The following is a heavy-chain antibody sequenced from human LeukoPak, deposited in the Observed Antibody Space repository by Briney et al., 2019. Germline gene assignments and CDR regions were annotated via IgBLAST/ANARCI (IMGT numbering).Heavy chain of an antibody. J-gene: IGHJ3*02. CDR2: INPNSGGT. V-gene: IGHV1-2*02. CDR1: GYTFTGYY. D-gene: IGHD2-2*01. Sequence: GASVKVSCKASGYTFTGYYMHWVRQAPGQGLEWMGWINPNSGGTNYAQKFQGRVTMTRDTSISTAYMDLSRLTSDDTAVYYCARPCSSTSCQFYDAFDIWGQGTMVTVSS. CDR3: ARPCSSTSCQFYDAFDI.